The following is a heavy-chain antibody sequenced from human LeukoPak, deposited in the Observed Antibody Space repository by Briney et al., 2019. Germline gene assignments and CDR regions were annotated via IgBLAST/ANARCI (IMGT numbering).Heavy chain of an antibody. D-gene: IGHD3-10*01. Sequence: PSETLSLTCAVYGGSFSGYYWSWIRQPPGKGPEWIGEINHSGSTNYNPSLKSRVTISVDTSKNQFSLKLSSVTAADTAVYYCARGSLWFGESPYYYYGMDVWGQGTTVTVSS. CDR2: INHSGST. CDR1: GGSFSGYY. V-gene: IGHV4-34*01. J-gene: IGHJ6*02. CDR3: ARGSLWFGESPYYYYGMDV.